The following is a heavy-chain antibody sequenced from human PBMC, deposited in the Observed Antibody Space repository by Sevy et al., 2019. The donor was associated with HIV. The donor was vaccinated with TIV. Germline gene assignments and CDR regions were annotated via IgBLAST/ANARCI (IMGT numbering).Heavy chain of an antibody. Sequence: GGSLRLSCAASGFTFSRYAMNWVRQAPGKGLEWVSGISGSGGSGDKTNYADSVKGRFTISRDDSKHSLYLKLNSLRAEDTTIYYCARKYDSSGYFDYWGQGTLVTVSS. CDR1: GFTFSRYA. J-gene: IGHJ4*02. D-gene: IGHD3-22*01. CDR2: ISGSGGSGDKT. CDR3: ARKYDSSGYFDY. V-gene: IGHV3-23*01.